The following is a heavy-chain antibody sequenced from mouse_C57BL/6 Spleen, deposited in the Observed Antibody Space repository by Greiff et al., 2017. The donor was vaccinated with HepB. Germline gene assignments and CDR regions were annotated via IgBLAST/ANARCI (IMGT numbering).Heavy chain of an antibody. V-gene: IGHV14-4*01. CDR2: IDPENGDT. Sequence: VHVKQSGAELVRPGASVKLSCTASGFNIKDDYMHWVKQRPEQGLEWIGWIDPENGDTEYASKFQGKATITADTSSNTAYLQLSSLTSEDTAVYYCTTFGYDEGAWFAYWGQGTLVTVSA. J-gene: IGHJ3*01. CDR1: GFNIKDDY. D-gene: IGHD2-2*01. CDR3: TTFGYDEGAWFAY.